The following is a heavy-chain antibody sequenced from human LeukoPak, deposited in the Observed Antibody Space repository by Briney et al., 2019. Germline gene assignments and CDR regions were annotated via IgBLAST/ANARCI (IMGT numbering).Heavy chain of an antibody. D-gene: IGHD4-17*01. CDR2: ITIGDSTT. CDR1: GYTFSNYA. CDR3: ARVTTMTTGLANY. J-gene: IGHJ4*02. Sequence: GGSLRLSCAASGYTFSNYARSWVRQAPAKGLEWVSAITIGDSTTYYAVSVKGRFTISRDNSKNTLYLQMNSLRAEDTAVYYCARVTTMTTGLANYWGQGILVTVSS. V-gene: IGHV3-23*01.